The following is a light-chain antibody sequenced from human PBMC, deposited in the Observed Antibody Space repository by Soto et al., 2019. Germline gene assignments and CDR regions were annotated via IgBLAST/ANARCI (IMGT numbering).Light chain of an antibody. CDR1: QSVTNY. CDR2: DAS. Sequence: IFLTQSPDTLSLSPVERATLTFMASQSVTNYIAWYQQRPGQAPRLLIYDASNRATGVPARFSGSRSGTDFTLTISDLEPADFGLYYCQQRLNWPPGFGQGTKVDIK. V-gene: IGKV3-11*01. J-gene: IGKJ1*01. CDR3: QQRLNWPPG.